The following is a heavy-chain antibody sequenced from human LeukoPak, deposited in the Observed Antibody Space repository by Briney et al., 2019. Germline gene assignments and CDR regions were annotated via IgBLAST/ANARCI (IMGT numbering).Heavy chain of an antibody. Sequence: GASVKVSCKISGYRLTELSIHWVRQDPGKGLEWMGGFDPEDGETIYAQTFQGRVTMTEDTSTDRAYMELTSLRSEDTAVYYCTSPRRYDILPGPFGYWGQGTLVTVSS. D-gene: IGHD3-9*01. CDR3: TSPRRYDILPGPFGY. CDR1: GYRLTELS. J-gene: IGHJ4*02. CDR2: FDPEDGET. V-gene: IGHV1-24*01.